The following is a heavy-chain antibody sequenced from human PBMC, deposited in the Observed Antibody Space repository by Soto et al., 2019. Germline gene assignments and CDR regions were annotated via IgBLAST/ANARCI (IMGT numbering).Heavy chain of an antibody. CDR3: ARDGRYSYGGSSYYGMDV. D-gene: IGHD5-18*01. Sequence: QVQLVQSGAEVKKPGSSVKVSCKASGGTFSTYAISWVRQAPGQGLEWMGGIIPIFGTANYAQKFQGRVTITADESTSTAYMELSSLRSEDTAVYYCARDGRYSYGGSSYYGMDVWGQGTTVTVSS. V-gene: IGHV1-69*12. CDR1: GGTFSTYA. J-gene: IGHJ6*02. CDR2: IIPIFGTA.